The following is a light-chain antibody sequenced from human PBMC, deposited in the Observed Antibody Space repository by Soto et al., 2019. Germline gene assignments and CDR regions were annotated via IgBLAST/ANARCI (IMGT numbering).Light chain of an antibody. CDR2: DAS. J-gene: IGKJ5*01. V-gene: IGKV3-11*01. Sequence: EIVMTQSPATLSVSPGERATLSCRASQSVSSYLAWYQQKPGQAPRLLIYDASNRATGIPARFSGSGSETDFTLTISRLEPEDFAVYYCQQRSNWPSITFGQGTRLEIK. CDR1: QSVSSY. CDR3: QQRSNWPSIT.